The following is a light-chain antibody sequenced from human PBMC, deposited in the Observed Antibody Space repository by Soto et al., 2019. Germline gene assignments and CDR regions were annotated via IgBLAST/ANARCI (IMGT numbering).Light chain of an antibody. CDR1: QSVSSN. J-gene: IGKJ1*01. CDR2: GAS. Sequence: EIVMTQSPATLSVSPVERATLSCRASQSVSSNLAWYQQTPGQAPRLLIYGASNRATGIPDRFSGSGFGTDFTLTISRLEPEDFAVYYCQQYGSSGTFGQGTKVDIK. V-gene: IGKV3-20*01. CDR3: QQYGSSGT.